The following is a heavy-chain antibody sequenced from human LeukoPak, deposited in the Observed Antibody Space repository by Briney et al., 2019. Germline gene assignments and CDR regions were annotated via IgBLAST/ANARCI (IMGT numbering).Heavy chain of an antibody. CDR2: IKSKTDGGTT. CDR3: TTFSTSGYSYGFPRGVNDY. D-gene: IGHD5-18*01. CDR1: GFTFSNAW. Sequence: PGGSLRLSCAASGFTFSNAWMSWVRQAPGKGLEWVGRIKSKTDGGTTDYAAPVKGRFTISRDDSKNTLYLQMNSLKTEDTAVYYCTTFSTSGYSYGFPRGVNDYWGQGTLVTVSS. V-gene: IGHV3-15*01. J-gene: IGHJ4*02.